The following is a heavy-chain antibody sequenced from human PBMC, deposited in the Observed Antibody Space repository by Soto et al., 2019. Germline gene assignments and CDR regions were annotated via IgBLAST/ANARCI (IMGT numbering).Heavy chain of an antibody. CDR2: INAGNGNI. CDR3: ARSPSLCIDY. D-gene: IGHD3-10*02. J-gene: IGHJ4*02. V-gene: IGHV1-3*01. Sequence: ASVKVSCKASGYGFTSYPITWVRQAPGQRLEWMGWINAGNGNIKYSEKFQGRVTITRDTSASTAYMELSSLRSEDTAVYYCARSPSLCIDYSGQGSLVTVSS. CDR1: GYGFTSYP.